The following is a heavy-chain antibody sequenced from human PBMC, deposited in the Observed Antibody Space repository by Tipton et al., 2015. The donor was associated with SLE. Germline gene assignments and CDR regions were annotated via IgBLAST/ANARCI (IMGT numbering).Heavy chain of an antibody. CDR3: AKDYPNLYNWNTGYFDY. D-gene: IGHD1/OR15-1a*01. V-gene: IGHV1-18*01. CDR1: GYTFTSYG. Sequence: QSGAEVKKPGASVKVSCKASGYTFTSYGISWVRQAPGQGLEWMGWISAYNGNTNYAQKLQGRVTMTTDTSTSTAYMELRSLRAEDTAVYYCAKDYPNLYNWNTGYFDYWGQGTLVTVSS. J-gene: IGHJ4*02. CDR2: ISAYNGNT.